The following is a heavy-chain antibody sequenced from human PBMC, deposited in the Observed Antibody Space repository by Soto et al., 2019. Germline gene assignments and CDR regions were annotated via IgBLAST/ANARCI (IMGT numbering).Heavy chain of an antibody. CDR3: AAQFTMVRGDKALGY. CDR1: GGSISSGGYS. V-gene: IGHV4-30-2*01. Sequence: SETLSLTCAVSGGSISSGGYSWSWIRQPPGKGLEWIGYIYHSGSTYYNPSLKSRVTISVDRSKNQFSLKLSSVTAADTAVYYCAAQFTMVRGDKALGYWGQGTLVTVSS. CDR2: IYHSGST. D-gene: IGHD3-10*01. J-gene: IGHJ4*02.